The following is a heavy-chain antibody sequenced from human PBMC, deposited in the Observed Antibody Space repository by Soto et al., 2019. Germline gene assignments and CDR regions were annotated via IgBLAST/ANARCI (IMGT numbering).Heavy chain of an antibody. Sequence: SETLSLTCTVSGGSISSGGYYWSWIRQHPGKGLEWIGYIYYSGSTYYNPSLKSRVTISVDTSKNQFSLKLSSVTAADTAVYYCASGSFEFFDYWGQGTLVTVSS. CDR1: GGSISSGGYY. CDR3: ASGSFEFFDY. J-gene: IGHJ4*02. D-gene: IGHD2-15*01. CDR2: IYYSGST. V-gene: IGHV4-31*03.